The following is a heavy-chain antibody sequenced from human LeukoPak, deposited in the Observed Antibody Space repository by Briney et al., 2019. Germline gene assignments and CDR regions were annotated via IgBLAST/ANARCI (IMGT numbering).Heavy chain of an antibody. CDR2: INPNSGGT. V-gene: IGHV1-2*02. CDR1: GYTFTGYY. Sequence: ASVKVSCKASGYTFTGYYMHWVRQAPGQGLEWMGWINPNSGGTNYAQKFQGRVTMTRDTSISTAYMELSRLRSDDTAVYYCARDYESSLNGEVVDYWGQGTLVTVSS. D-gene: IGHD3-22*01. CDR3: ARDYESSLNGEVVDY. J-gene: IGHJ4*02.